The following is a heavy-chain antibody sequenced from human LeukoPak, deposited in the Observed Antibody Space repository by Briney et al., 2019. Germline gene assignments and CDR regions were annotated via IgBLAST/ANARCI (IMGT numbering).Heavy chain of an antibody. J-gene: IGHJ6*03. CDR3: ARHIVVVPAAMNDDYYYYYMDV. CDR2: ISAYNGNT. V-gene: IGHV1-18*01. CDR1: GYTFTSYG. Sequence: ASVKVSCKASGYTFTSYGISWVRQAPGQGLEWMGWISAYNGNTNYAQKLQGRVTMTTDTSTSTAYMELRSLRSDDTAVYYCARHIVVVPAAMNDDYYYYYMDVWGKGTTVTVSS. D-gene: IGHD2-2*01.